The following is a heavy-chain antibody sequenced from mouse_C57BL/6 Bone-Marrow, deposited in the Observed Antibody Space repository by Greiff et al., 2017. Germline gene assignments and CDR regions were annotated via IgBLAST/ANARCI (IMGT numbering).Heavy chain of an antibody. Sequence: EVKLVESGGDLVKPGGSLKLSCAASGFTFSSYGMSWVRQTPDKRLEWVATISSGGSYTYYPDSVQGRFTISRDNAKNTLYLQMSSLKSEDTAMYYCARRDYYGSSYSDYWGQGTTLTVSS. J-gene: IGHJ2*01. V-gene: IGHV5-6*02. CDR1: GFTFSSYG. CDR3: ARRDYYGSSYSDY. CDR2: ISSGGSYT. D-gene: IGHD1-1*01.